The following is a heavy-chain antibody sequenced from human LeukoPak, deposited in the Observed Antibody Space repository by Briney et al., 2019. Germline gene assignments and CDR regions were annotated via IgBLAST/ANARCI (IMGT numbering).Heavy chain of an antibody. J-gene: IGHJ3*02. D-gene: IGHD2/OR15-2a*01. CDR2: IYPSGST. Sequence: SETLSLTCKVSGGSISGYYWAWIRQPAGKGLEWIGRIYPSGSTNYNPSLKSRVPMSIDTSKNQFSLNLSSVTAADTAVYYCARDYFRKGNAFDTWGQGTVVTVSS. CDR3: ARDYFRKGNAFDT. V-gene: IGHV4-4*07. CDR1: GGSISGYY.